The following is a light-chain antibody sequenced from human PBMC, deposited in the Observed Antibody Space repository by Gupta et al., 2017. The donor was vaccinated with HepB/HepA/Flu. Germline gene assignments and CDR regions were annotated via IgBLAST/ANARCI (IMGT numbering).Light chain of an antibody. CDR3: QAMDSITGLV. J-gene: IGLJ2*01. CDR1: ELGDKY. V-gene: IGLV3-1*01. CDR2: QDS. Sequence: SYELTQPPSVSVSPGQTASLTCSGEELGDKYACWYQQKPGQSPVLVIYQDSNRPSGIRERFAGSKSGNTATLTTSGNQAMDEADDDCQAMDSITGLVSGGGPKLTVL.